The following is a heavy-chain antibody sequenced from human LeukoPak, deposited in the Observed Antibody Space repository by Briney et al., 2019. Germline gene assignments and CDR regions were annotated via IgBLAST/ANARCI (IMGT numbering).Heavy chain of an antibody. Sequence: GGSLRLSCAASGFTFSSYWMHWVRQAPGKGLVWVSRINSDGSSTSYADSVKGRFTISRDNAKNTLYLQMNSLRAEDTAVYYCARPRIQLWTFDYWGQGTLVTVSS. CDR3: ARPRIQLWTFDY. CDR2: INSDGSST. V-gene: IGHV3-74*01. J-gene: IGHJ4*02. CDR1: GFTFSSYW. D-gene: IGHD5-18*01.